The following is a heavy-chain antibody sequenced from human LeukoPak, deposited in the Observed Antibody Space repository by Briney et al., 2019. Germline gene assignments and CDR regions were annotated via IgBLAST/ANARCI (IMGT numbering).Heavy chain of an antibody. CDR1: GYTFTNYA. V-gene: IGHV7-4-1*02. J-gene: IGHJ4*02. Sequence: ASVKVSCKASGYTFTNYAMNWVRQAPGQGLEWMGWINTNTGNPTYAQGFTGRFVFSLDTSVSTAYLQISSLKAEDTAVYYCARGPYDSSGYYYVPFDYWGQGTLVTVSS. CDR3: ARGPYDSSGYYYVPFDY. D-gene: IGHD3-22*01. CDR2: INTNTGNP.